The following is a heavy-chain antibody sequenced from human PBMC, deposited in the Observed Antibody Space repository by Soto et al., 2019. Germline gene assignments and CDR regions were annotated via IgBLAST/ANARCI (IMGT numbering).Heavy chain of an antibody. CDR1: GFTFKNYD. Sequence: EVQLLESGGGLVQPGGSLRLSCVASGFTFKNYDMRWVRQAPGKGLEWVSGISGSGAITYYTDSVRGRFTISRDNSKNTLDVQLISLGAEDTAIYYCAKDRQFRSYYESAGHYNNWGQGTLVTVSS. CDR3: AKDRQFRSYYESAGHYNN. D-gene: IGHD3-9*01. V-gene: IGHV3-23*01. CDR2: ISGSGAIT. J-gene: IGHJ4*02.